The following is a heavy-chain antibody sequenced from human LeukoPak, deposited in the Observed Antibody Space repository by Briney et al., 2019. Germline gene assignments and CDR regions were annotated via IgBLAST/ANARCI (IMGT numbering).Heavy chain of an antibody. J-gene: IGHJ4*02. CDR3: ARDGGNLWLREIDY. D-gene: IGHD5-18*01. CDR2: ISSSSTI. CDR1: GFTFSSYS. Sequence: PGGSLRLSCAASGFTFSSYSMNWVRQAPGKGLEWVSYISSSSTIYYADSVKGRFAISRDNAKNSLYLQMNSLRAEDTAVYYCARDGGNLWLREIDYWGQGTLVTVSS. V-gene: IGHV3-48*01.